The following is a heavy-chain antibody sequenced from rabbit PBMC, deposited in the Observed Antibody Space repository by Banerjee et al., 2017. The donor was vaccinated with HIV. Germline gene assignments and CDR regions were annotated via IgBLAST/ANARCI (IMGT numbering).Heavy chain of an antibody. CDR1: GFSFSSSYW. V-gene: IGHV1S40*01. CDR3: ASSYAGYAGYGYGYYFNL. CDR2: IDGGSSGST. Sequence: QSLEESGGDLVKPGASLTLTCTASGFSFSSSYWICWVRQAPGKGLEWIACIDGGSSGSTYYASWAKGRFTISKTSSTTVTLQMTSLTAADTATYFCASSYAGYAGYGYGYYFNLWGPGTLVTVS. D-gene: IGHD6-1*01. J-gene: IGHJ4*01.